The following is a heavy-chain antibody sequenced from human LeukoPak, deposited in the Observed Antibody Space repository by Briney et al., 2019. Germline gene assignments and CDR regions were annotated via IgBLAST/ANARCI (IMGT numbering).Heavy chain of an antibody. CDR2: IKQDGSEK. CDR3: ARFPTTVTTSYFDY. Sequence: GGSLRLSCAASGFTFSSYWMSWVRQAPGKGLEWVANIKQDGSEKYYVDSVKGRFTISRDNAKNSLYLQMNSLRAEDTAVYYCARFPTTVTTSYFDYRGQGTLVTVSS. D-gene: IGHD4-17*01. J-gene: IGHJ4*02. CDR1: GFTFSSYW. V-gene: IGHV3-7*01.